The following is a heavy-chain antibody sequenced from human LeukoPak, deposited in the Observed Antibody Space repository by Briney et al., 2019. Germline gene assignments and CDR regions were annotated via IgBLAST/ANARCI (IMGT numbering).Heavy chain of an antibody. CDR2: IFTSGIT. D-gene: IGHD4-17*01. Sequence: SETLSLTCTVSGDSLNGYYWGWIRQPAGKGLEWIGRIFTSGITKYSPSLRSRVTMSIDTSKTQFSLKLSSVTAADTAVYYCARVDGDYGKGFDPWGQGTLVTVSS. CDR1: GDSLNGYY. CDR3: ARVDGDYGKGFDP. V-gene: IGHV4-4*07. J-gene: IGHJ5*02.